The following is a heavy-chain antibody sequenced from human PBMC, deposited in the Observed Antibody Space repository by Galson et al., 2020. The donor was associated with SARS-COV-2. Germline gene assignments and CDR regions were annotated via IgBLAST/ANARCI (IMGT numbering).Heavy chain of an antibody. D-gene: IGHD3-22*01. J-gene: IGHJ2*01. V-gene: IGHV4-38-2*02. Sequence: SETLSLTCTVSGYSVSTTNYWGWLRQPPGRGLEWIGSVYPSSTTYYNPSLQSRVTISVDTSKNQFSLRLDSVTAADTALYYCARQGVNMIVLVTVPGWYFDLWGRGTLFTVSS. CDR1: GYSVSTTNY. CDR3: ARQGVNMIVLVTVPGWYFDL. CDR2: VYPSSTT.